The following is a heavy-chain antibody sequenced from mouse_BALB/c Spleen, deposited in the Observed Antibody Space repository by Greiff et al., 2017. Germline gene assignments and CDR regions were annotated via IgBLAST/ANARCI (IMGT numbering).Heavy chain of an antibody. V-gene: IGHV1S127*01. Sequence: QVQLQQPGAELVRPGASVKISCKASGYSFTSYWMHWVKQRPGQGLEWIGMIDPSDSETRLNQKFKDKATLTVDKSSSTAYMQLSSPTSEDSAVYYCAREGSYYGSSHYFDYWGQGTTLTVSA. CDR3: AREGSYYGSSHYFDY. D-gene: IGHD1-1*01. J-gene: IGHJ2*01. CDR1: GYSFTSYW. CDR2: IDPSDSET.